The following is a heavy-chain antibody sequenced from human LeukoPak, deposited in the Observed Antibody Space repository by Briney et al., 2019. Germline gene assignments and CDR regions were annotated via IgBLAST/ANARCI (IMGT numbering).Heavy chain of an antibody. D-gene: IGHD3-16*01. J-gene: IGHJ6*03. Sequence: PSETLSLTCTVSGGSISSSYWSWIRQPPGKGLEWIGYIYYSGSTNHNPSLKSRVTISLDTSKNQFSLKLSSVTAADTAVYFCAGLRPYDYYTYVWGKGTTVTVSS. V-gene: IGHV4-59*01. CDR1: GGSISSSY. CDR2: IYYSGST. CDR3: AGLRPYDYYTYV.